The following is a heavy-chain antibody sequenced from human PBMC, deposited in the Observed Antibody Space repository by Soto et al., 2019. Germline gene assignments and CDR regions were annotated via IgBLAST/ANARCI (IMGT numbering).Heavy chain of an antibody. Sequence: ASVKVSCKASGYTFTSYAMHWVRQAPGQRLEWMGWINAGNGNTKYSQKFQGRVTITRDTSASTAYMELSSLRSEDTAVYYCARDAGYRGPADYWGQGTLVTVSS. V-gene: IGHV1-3*01. J-gene: IGHJ4*02. CDR3: ARDAGYRGPADY. CDR1: GYTFTSYA. CDR2: INAGNGNT. D-gene: IGHD1-1*01.